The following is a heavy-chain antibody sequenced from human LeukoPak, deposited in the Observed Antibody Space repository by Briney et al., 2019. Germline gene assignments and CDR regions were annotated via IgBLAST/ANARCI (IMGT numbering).Heavy chain of an antibody. D-gene: IGHD1-20*01. V-gene: IGHV4-59*12. Sequence: SETLSLTCTVSGGSISSYYWSWIRQPPGKGLEWIGYIYYSGSTNYNPSPKSRVTISVDTSKNQFSLKLSSVTAADTAVYYCARGNWNQNWFDPWGQGTLVTVSS. CDR1: GGSISSYY. CDR2: IYYSGST. CDR3: ARGNWNQNWFDP. J-gene: IGHJ5*02.